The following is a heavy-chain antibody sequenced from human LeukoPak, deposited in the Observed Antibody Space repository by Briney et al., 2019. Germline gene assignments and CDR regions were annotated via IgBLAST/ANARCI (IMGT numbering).Heavy chain of an antibody. Sequence: GGSLRLSCAASGFTFSSYWMHWVRQAPGKGLVWVSRINSDGSSTTYADSVKGRFTISRDNAENTLYLQMNSLRVEDTAVYYCARAKQAEAELFDYWGQGTPVTVSS. D-gene: IGHD1-14*01. V-gene: IGHV3-74*01. CDR1: GFTFSSYW. J-gene: IGHJ4*02. CDR2: INSDGSST. CDR3: ARAKQAEAELFDY.